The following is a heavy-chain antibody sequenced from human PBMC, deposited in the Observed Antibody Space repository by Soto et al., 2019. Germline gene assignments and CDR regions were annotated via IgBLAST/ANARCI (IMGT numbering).Heavy chain of an antibody. V-gene: IGHV1-69*04. D-gene: IGHD3-22*01. CDR2: IIPILGIA. CDR1: GGTFSSYT. Sequence: SVKVSCKASGGTFSSYTISWGRQAPGQGLEWMGRIIPILGIANYAQKFQGRVTITADESTSTAYMELSSLRSEDTAVYYCARDYYYDSSGFVYWGQGTLVTVSS. J-gene: IGHJ4*02. CDR3: ARDYYYDSSGFVY.